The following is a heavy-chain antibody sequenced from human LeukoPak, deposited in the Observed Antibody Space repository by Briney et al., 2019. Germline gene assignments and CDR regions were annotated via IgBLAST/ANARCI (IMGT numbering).Heavy chain of an antibody. J-gene: IGHJ3*02. V-gene: IGHV4-31*03. CDR2: IYYSGST. CDR1: GGSISSGGYY. CDR3: ARGLDGPDAFDI. D-gene: IGHD4-17*01. Sequence: SETLSLTCTVSGGSISSGGYYWSWIRQHPGKGLEWIGYIYYSGSTYYNPSLKSRATISVDTSKNQFSLKLSSVTAADTAVYYCARGLDGPDAFDIWGQGTMVTVSS.